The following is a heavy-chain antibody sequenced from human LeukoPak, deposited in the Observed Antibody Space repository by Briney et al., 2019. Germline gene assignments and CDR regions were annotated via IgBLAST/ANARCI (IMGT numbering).Heavy chain of an antibody. J-gene: IGHJ4*02. CDR3: ARDPNSSSWSGFLYYFDY. CDR1: GDSVSSNSAA. V-gene: IGHV6-1*01. D-gene: IGHD6-13*01. CDR2: TYYRSKWYN. Sequence: SQTLSLTCAISGDSVSSNSAAWNWIRQSPSRGLEWLGRTYYRSKWYNDYAVSVRSRITINPDTSKNQFSLQLNSVTPEDTAVYHCARDPNSSSWSGFLYYFDYWGQGTLVTVSS.